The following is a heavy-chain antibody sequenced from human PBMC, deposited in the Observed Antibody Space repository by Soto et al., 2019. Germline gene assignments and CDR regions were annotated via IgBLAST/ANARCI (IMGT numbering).Heavy chain of an antibody. Sequence: TLSLTCAISGDSVSSNTASWNWIRQSPSRGLEWLGRTYFRSKWYNDYAVSVKSRIIINPDTSNNQFSLQLNSVTPEDTAVYFCAKGENIGPKTGYAFDHWGQGIMVTVSS. CDR2: TYFRSKWYN. V-gene: IGHV6-1*01. CDR3: AKGENIGPKTGYAFDH. D-gene: IGHD5-12*01. CDR1: GDSVSSNTAS. J-gene: IGHJ4*02.